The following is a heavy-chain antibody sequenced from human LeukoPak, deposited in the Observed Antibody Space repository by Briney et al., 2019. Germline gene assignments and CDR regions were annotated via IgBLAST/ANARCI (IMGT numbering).Heavy chain of an antibody. CDR1: GFTFSSYW. J-gene: IGHJ6*03. V-gene: IGHV3-7*01. Sequence: GGSLRLSCAASGFTFSSYWMNWVRQAPGKGLEWVAYINQDGSEIYYVNSVKGLFTISRDNTKNLLYLQMNSLRAEDTAVYYCARDRTGQQLISRKEYYYMDVWGKGTTVTISS. CDR3: ARDRTGQQLISRKEYYYMDV. D-gene: IGHD4-11*01. CDR2: INQDGSEI.